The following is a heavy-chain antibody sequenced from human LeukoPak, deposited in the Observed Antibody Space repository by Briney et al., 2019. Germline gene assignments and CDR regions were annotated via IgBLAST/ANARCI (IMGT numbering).Heavy chain of an antibody. CDR1: GGSISSYY. V-gene: IGHV4-59*08. D-gene: IGHD3-22*01. J-gene: IGHJ4*02. Sequence: PSETLSLTCTVSGGSISSYYWSWIRQPPGKGLEWIGYIYYSGSTNYNPSLKSRVTISVDTSKNQFSLKLSSVTAADTAVYYCARQTVLYYYDSSGWGQGTLVTVSS. CDR3: ARQTVLYYYDSSG. CDR2: IYYSGST.